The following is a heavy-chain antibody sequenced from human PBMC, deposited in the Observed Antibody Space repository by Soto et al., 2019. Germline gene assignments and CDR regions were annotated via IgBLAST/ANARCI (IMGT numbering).Heavy chain of an antibody. D-gene: IGHD3-16*01. V-gene: IGHV3-7*01. CDR2: IKQDGSEK. CDR1: GFTFSSYW. Sequence: EVQLVESGGGLVQPGGSLRLSCAASGFTFSSYWMSWVRQAPGKGLEWVANIKQDGSEKHYVDSVKGRFTISRDNAKNSRYLQMNSLRAEDTAVYYFAVHVNRGEVDYWGQGTLVTVSS. J-gene: IGHJ4*02. CDR3: AVHVNRGEVDY.